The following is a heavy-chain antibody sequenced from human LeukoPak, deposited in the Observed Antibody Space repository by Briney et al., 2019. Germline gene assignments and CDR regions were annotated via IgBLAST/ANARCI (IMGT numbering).Heavy chain of an antibody. V-gene: IGHV4-4*02. J-gene: IGHJ6*02. CDR3: AREMGVVTAHGIDV. CDR1: GGSISSSNW. D-gene: IGHD4-23*01. Sequence: PSGTLSLTCAVSGGSISSSNWWSWVRQPPGQGLEWIGEIYHSGSTNYNPSLKSRVTISVDKSKNQFSLKLSSVTAADTALYYCAREMGVVTAHGIDVWGQGTTVTVSS. CDR2: IYHSGST.